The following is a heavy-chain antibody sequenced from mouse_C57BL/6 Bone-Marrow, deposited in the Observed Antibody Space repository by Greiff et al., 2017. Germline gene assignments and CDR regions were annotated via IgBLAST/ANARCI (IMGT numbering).Heavy chain of an antibody. J-gene: IGHJ2*01. CDR1: GYTFTSYG. V-gene: IGHV1-81*01. CDR3: ARDRDDYSYYFDY. CDR2: IYPRSGNT. Sequence: VQLVESGAELARPGASVKLSCKASGYTFTSYGISWVKQRTGQGLEWIGEIYPRSGNTYYNEKFKGKATLTADKSSSTAYMELRSLTSEDSAVYFCARDRDDYSYYFDYWGQGTTLTVSS. D-gene: IGHD2-4*01.